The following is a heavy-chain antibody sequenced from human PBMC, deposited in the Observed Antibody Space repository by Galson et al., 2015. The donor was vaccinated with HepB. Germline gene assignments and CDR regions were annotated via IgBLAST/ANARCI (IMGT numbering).Heavy chain of an antibody. V-gene: IGHV3-23*01. CDR1: GFSLTNSA. CDR3: ARDGQGLLLGYYYYYMDV. Sequence: SLRLSCAAYGFSLTNSAVSWVRQAPGKGLEWISTIGGSAGKTFYADSVKGRFTISRDNSQNTLYLQMNSLRAEDTAVYYCARDGQGLLLGYYYYYMDVWGKGTTVSVSS. CDR2: IGGSAGKT. D-gene: IGHD2-21*01. J-gene: IGHJ6*03.